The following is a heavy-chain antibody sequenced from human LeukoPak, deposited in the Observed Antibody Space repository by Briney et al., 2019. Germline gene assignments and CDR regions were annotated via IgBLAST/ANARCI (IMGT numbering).Heavy chain of an antibody. CDR1: GFTFSSYG. J-gene: IGHJ4*02. CDR3: ANSPYYYDSSGYYYEDY. CDR2: ISYDGSNK. D-gene: IGHD3-22*01. V-gene: IGHV3-30*18. Sequence: GGSLRLSCAAFGFTFSSYGMHWVRQAPGKGLEWVAVISYDGSNKYYADSVKGRFTISRDNSKNTLYLQMNSLRAEDTAVYYCANSPYYYDSSGYYYEDYWGQGTLVTVSS.